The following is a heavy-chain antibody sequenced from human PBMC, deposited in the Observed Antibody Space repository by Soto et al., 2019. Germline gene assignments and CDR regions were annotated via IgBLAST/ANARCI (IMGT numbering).Heavy chain of an antibody. CDR2: VYGDGRT. V-gene: IGHV3-53*01. J-gene: IGHJ5*02. CDR1: GFTVSSSY. CDR3: ARGRLTGKNNWFDP. Sequence: GGSLRLSCAASGFTVSSSYMSWVRQAPGKGLEWVSVVYGDGRTSFADSVKGRFIISRDNPKNTLYLQMNSLRAEDTAVYYCARGRLTGKNNWFDPWGQGVLVTAPQ. D-gene: IGHD3-9*01.